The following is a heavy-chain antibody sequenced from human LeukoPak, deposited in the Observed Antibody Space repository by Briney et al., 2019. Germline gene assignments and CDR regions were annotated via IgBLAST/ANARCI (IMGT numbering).Heavy chain of an antibody. V-gene: IGHV3-23*01. CDR3: AKDWATMVRGADY. CDR1: GFTFSSYA. J-gene: IGHJ4*02. CDR2: ISGSGGST. D-gene: IGHD3-10*01. Sequence: QTGGSLRPSCAASGFTFSSYAMSWVRQAPGKGLEWVSAISGSGGSTYYADSVKGRFTISRDNSKNTLYLQMNSLRAEDTAVYYCAKDWATMVRGADYWGQGTLVTVSS.